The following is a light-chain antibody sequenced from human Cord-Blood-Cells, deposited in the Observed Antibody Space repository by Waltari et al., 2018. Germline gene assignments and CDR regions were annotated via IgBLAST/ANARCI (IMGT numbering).Light chain of an antibody. J-gene: IGKJ4*01. CDR3: QQYDNLPLT. Sequence: DIQMTQSPCSLSASVGDRVTITCQASQDISNYLNWYQQKPGKAPKLLIYDASNLETGVPSRFSGSGSGTDFPFTISSLQPEDIATYYCQQYDNLPLTFGGGTKVEIK. CDR2: DAS. CDR1: QDISNY. V-gene: IGKV1-33*01.